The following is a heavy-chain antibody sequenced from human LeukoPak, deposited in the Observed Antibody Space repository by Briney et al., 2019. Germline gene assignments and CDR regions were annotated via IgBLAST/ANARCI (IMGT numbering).Heavy chain of an antibody. D-gene: IGHD2/OR15-2a*01. J-gene: IGHJ4*02. Sequence: PGGSLRLSCAASGNYWMHWVRQVPGKGLVWVSHINSDGSWTSYADSVKGRFTISKDNAKNTVYPQMNSLRAEDTAVYHCVSFYETYWGRGTLVTVSS. CDR2: INSDGSWT. CDR1: GNYW. CDR3: VSFYETY. V-gene: IGHV3-74*01.